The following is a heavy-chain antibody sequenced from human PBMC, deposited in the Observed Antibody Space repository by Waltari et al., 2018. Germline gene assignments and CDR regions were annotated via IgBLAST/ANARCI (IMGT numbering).Heavy chain of an antibody. CDR1: GFVFSDYS. CDR2: ISSSTTVN. D-gene: IGHD6-13*01. V-gene: IGHV3-48*01. CDR3: AREGGFTSWYALQY. Sequence: EVQLVESGGGMKQPGESLRLSCAASGFVFSDYSMNWVRQAPGKGLDWIAYISSSTTVNYYADSVKGRFTVSRDNAKNLLFLQTDSLRAEDTAVYYCAREGGFTSWYALQYWGQGSLVTVSS. J-gene: IGHJ1*01.